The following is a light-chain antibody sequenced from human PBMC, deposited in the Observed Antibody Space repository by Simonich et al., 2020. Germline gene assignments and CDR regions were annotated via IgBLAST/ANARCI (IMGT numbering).Light chain of an antibody. J-gene: IGLJ2*01. CDR3: SSYTSRSTLV. CDR2: DVS. Sequence: QSALTQPASVSGSPGQSITISCTGTSSDVGGYNYVSWSQQHPGKAPKLMIYDVSNRPSGVSNRFSGSKSGNTASLTISGLQAEDEADYYCSSYTSRSTLVFGGGTKLTVL. CDR1: SSDVGGYNY. V-gene: IGLV2-14*03.